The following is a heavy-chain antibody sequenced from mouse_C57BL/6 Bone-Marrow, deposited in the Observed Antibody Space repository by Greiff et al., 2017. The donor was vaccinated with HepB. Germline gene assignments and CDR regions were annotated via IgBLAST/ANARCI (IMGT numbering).Heavy chain of an antibody. CDR2: INPSTGGT. CDR3: ARLYDYVAY. CDR1: GYSFTGYY. D-gene: IGHD2-4*01. Sequence: EVKLMESGPELVKPGASVKISCKASGYSFTGYYMNWVKQSPEKSLEWIGEINPSTGGTTYNQKFKAKATLTVDKSSSTAYMQLKSLTSEDSAVYYCARLYDYVAYWGQGTLVTVSA. J-gene: IGHJ3*01. V-gene: IGHV1-42*01.